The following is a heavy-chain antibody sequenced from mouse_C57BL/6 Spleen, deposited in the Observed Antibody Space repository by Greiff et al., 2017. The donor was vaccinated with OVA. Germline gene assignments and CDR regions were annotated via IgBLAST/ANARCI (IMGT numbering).Heavy chain of an antibody. CDR3: ARQYYYGSSEDYAMDY. J-gene: IGHJ4*01. Sequence: QVQLKESGPGLVAPSQRLSIPCTVSGFSLTRYCVHWVRQPPGKGLEWLVVIWRDGSTTSNSALNSSLSISKDNTKSQVCLKMNSLQTDDTARYYCARQYYYGSSEDYAMDYWGQGTSVTVAS. CDR1: GFSLTRYC. V-gene: IGHV2-6-1*01. CDR2: IWRDGST. D-gene: IGHD1-1*01.